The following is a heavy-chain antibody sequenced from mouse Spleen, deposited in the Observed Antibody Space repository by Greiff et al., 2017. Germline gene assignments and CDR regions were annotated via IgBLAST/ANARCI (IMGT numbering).Heavy chain of an antibody. Sequence: EVHLVESGGGLVKPGGSLKLSCAASGFTFSSYAMSWVRQTPEKRLEWVATISDGGSYTYYPDNVKGRFTISRDNAKNNLYLQMSHLKSEDTAMYYCARDQGHFSWYFDVWGTGTTVTVSS. V-gene: IGHV5-4*01. CDR2: ISDGGSYT. CDR3: ARDQGHFSWYFDV. CDR1: GFTFSSYA. D-gene: IGHD3-2*02. J-gene: IGHJ1*03.